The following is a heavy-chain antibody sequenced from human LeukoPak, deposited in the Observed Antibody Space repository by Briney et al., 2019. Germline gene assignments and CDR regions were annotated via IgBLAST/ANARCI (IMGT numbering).Heavy chain of an antibody. CDR1: GYTFVSYA. D-gene: IGHD2-21*01. V-gene: IGHV1-3*01. Sequence: GASVKVSCKASGYTFVSYAIHWVRQAPGQRLEWMGWINAGNGNTKYSQKFQGRVTITRDTSASTAYMELSRLRSDDTAVYYCARGRYCGGDCYSDFDYWGQGNLVTVSS. CDR3: ARGRYCGGDCYSDFDY. J-gene: IGHJ4*02. CDR2: INAGNGNT.